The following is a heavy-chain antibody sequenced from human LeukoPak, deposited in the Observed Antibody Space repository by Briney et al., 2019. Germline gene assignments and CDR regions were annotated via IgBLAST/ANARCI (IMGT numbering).Heavy chain of an antibody. D-gene: IGHD3-10*01. V-gene: IGHV3-30*02. CDR2: IWYGGSNK. CDR1: GFTFSSYG. CDR3: AKDPMVRGVNPIYYYYGMDV. J-gene: IGHJ6*02. Sequence: GGSLRLSCAASGFTFSSYGMHWVRQAPGKGLEWVAVIWYGGSNKYYADSVKGRFTIPRDNSKNTLYLQMNSLRAEDTALYYCAKDPMVRGVNPIYYYYGMDVWGQGTTVTVSS.